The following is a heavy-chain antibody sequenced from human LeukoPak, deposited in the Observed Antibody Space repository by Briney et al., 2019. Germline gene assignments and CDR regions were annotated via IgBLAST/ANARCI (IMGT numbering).Heavy chain of an antibody. CDR2: ISYDGSNK. D-gene: IGHD5-24*01. J-gene: IGHJ4*02. Sequence: SGGSLRLSCAASGFTFSSYAMHWVRQAPGKGLEWVAVISYDGSNKYYADSVKGRFTSSRDNSKNTLYLQMNSLRAEDTAVYYCARGGPRWLSEWGQGTLVTVSS. CDR3: ARGGPRWLSE. V-gene: IGHV3-30*04. CDR1: GFTFSSYA.